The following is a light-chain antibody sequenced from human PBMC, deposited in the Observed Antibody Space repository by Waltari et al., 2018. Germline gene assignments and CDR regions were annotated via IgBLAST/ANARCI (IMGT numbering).Light chain of an antibody. J-gene: IGKJ2*01. Sequence: EIVLTQSPGTLSLSPGERAALSCRTSQSVSSRYLAWHQQRPGQAPRLLMSGAISTAADIPDRFSGSGSETDFTLTISRLEAEDFAVYDCQRYNASRGMYTFGQGTRLE. CDR1: QSVSSRY. CDR2: GAI. V-gene: IGKV3-20*01. CDR3: QRYNASRGMYT.